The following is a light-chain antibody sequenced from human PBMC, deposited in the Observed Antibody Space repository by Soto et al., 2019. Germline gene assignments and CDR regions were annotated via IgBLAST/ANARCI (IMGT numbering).Light chain of an antibody. J-gene: IGKJ1*01. Sequence: DIQMTQSPSTLSASVGDRVTITCRASQGISNWLAWYQQKPGKAPKLLIYDASTLESGVPSRFSGSGSGTEFTLIISSLLPDDFATYYCQQFRGTFGQGTKVEIE. CDR1: QGISNW. CDR2: DAS. CDR3: QQFRGT. V-gene: IGKV1-5*01.